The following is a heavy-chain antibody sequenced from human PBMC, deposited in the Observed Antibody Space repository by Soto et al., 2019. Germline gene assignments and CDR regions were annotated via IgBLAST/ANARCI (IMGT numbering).Heavy chain of an antibody. CDR3: ARIPTYYDSPAGLDY. V-gene: IGHV3-11*05. Sequence: QVQLVESGGGLVKPGGSLRLSCAASGFTFSDYYMSWIRQAPGKGLEWVSYISSSSSYTNYADSVKGRFTISRDNAKNSLYLQMNSLRAEDTAVYYCARIPTYYDSPAGLDYWGQGTLVTVSS. CDR1: GFTFSDYY. D-gene: IGHD3-22*01. CDR2: ISSSSSYT. J-gene: IGHJ4*02.